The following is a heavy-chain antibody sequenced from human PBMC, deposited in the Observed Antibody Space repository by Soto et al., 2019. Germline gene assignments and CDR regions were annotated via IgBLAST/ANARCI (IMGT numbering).Heavy chain of an antibody. J-gene: IGHJ6*02. CDR1: GGSISSYY. CDR3: ARARGYSYGNYYYYGMDV. CDR2: IYYSGST. Sequence: SETLSLTCTVSGGSISSYYWSWIRQPPGKGLEWIGYIYYSGSTNYNPSLKSRVTISVDTSKNQFSLKLSSVTAADTAVYYCARARGYSYGNYYYYGMDVWGQGTTVTVSS. V-gene: IGHV4-59*01. D-gene: IGHD5-18*01.